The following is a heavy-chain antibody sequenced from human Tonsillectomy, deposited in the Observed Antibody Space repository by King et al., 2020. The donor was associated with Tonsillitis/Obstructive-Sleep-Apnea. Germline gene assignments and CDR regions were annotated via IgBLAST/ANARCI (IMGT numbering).Heavy chain of an antibody. J-gene: IGHJ4*02. CDR3: ARGKDDYEGSYFDY. D-gene: IGHD4-17*01. CDR1: GFTFSSYS. V-gene: IGHV3-48*02. Sequence: VQLAESGGDLVQPGGSLRLSCAASGFTFSSYSMNWVRQAPGKGLEWVSYISSSSSTIYYADSVKGRFTISRDNAKNSLYLQMNSLRDEDTAVYYCARGKDDYEGSYFDYWGQGTLVTVSS. CDR2: ISSSSSTI.